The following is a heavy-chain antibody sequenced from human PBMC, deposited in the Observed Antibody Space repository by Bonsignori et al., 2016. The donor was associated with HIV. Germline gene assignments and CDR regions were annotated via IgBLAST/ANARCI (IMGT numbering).Heavy chain of an antibody. CDR2: INSDGSST. J-gene: IGHJ4*02. V-gene: IGHV3-74*01. Sequence: VRQAPGKGLVWVSRINSDGSSTSYADSVKGRFTISRDNAKNTLYLQMNSLRAEDTAVYYCARGLTTIFDYWGQGTLVTVSS. CDR3: ARGLTTIFDY. D-gene: IGHD5-12*01.